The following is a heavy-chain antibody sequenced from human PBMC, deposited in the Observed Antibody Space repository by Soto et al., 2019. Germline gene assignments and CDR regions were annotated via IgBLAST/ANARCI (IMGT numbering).Heavy chain of an antibody. J-gene: IGHJ6*02. CDR3: ARDRGGGCTNGVCYTGGHYYYGMDV. D-gene: IGHD2-8*01. CDR2: IGTAGYT. Sequence: GSLRLSCAASGFTFSSYDMHWVRQATGKGLEWVSAIGTAGYTYYPGSVKGRFTISRENAKNSLYLQMNSLRAGDTAVYYCARDRGGGCTNGVCYTGGHYYYGMDVWGQGTTVTVSS. V-gene: IGHV3-13*01. CDR1: GFTFSSYD.